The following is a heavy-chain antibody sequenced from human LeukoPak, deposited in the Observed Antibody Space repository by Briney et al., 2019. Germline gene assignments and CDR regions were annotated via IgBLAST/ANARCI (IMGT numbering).Heavy chain of an antibody. CDR3: ARSNYYGSGSYGYYYYGMDV. J-gene: IGHJ6*02. V-gene: IGHV3-30*04. D-gene: IGHD3-10*01. Sequence: GGSLRLSCAASGFTFSSYAMHWVRQAPGKGLEWVAVISYDGSNKYYADSVKGRSTISRDNSKNTLYLQMNSLRAEDTAVYYCARSNYYGSGSYGYYYYGMDVWGQGTTVTVSS. CDR1: GFTFSSYA. CDR2: ISYDGSNK.